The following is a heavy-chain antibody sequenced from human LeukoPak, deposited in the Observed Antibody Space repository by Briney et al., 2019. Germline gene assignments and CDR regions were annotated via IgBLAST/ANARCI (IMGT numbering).Heavy chain of an antibody. V-gene: IGHV4-4*02. D-gene: IGHD3-10*01. CDR1: GGSISSSNW. CDR3: ARDLYFYGSGSYYGWFDP. J-gene: IGHJ5*02. CDR2: IYHSGSI. Sequence: PSETLSLTCAVSGGSISSSNWWSWVRQSPGKGLELIGEIYHSGSINYNPSLKSRVTISLDKSKNQFSLRLSSVTAADTAVYYCARDLYFYGSGSYYGWFDPWGQGIRVTVSS.